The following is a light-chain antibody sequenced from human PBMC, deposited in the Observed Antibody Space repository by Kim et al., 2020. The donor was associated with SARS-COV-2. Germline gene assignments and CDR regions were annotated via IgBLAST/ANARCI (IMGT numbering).Light chain of an antibody. J-gene: IGLJ2*01. CDR2: QDS. V-gene: IGLV3-1*01. CDR1: KLGDKY. Sequence: VSPGQAASITCSGDKLGDKYSYWYQQRPGQSPVLVIYQDSKRPSGIPERFSGSNSGNTATLTISGTQAMDEADYYCQAWDSSTAVFGGGTQLTVL. CDR3: QAWDSSTAV.